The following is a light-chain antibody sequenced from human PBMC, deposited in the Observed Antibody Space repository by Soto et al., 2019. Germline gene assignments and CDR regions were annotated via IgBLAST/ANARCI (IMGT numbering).Light chain of an antibody. CDR3: QQYNTFWT. J-gene: IGKJ1*01. Sequence: DIQMTQSPSTLSASVGDRVTITCRASQIISSWLAWYQQKPGKAPKLLIYDVSSLESGVPSRFSGSGSGTEFTLTISSLQPDDSATYYCQQYNTFWTFGQGTRWIS. CDR2: DVS. CDR1: QIISSW. V-gene: IGKV1-5*01.